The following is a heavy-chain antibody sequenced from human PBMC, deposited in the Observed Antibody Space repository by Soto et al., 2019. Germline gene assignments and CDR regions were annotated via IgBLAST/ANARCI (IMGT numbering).Heavy chain of an antibody. V-gene: IGHV1-18*01. CDR1: GYTFTSYG. Sequence: QVQLVQSGAEVKKPGASVKVSCKASGYTFTSYGISWVRQAPGQGLEWMGWISPYNGNTNYAQNLQGRVTMTTDTSTSTAYMELRSLRSDDTAVYYCARDRRYNWNYGWFDHWGQGTLVTVSS. CDR2: ISPYNGNT. J-gene: IGHJ5*02. CDR3: ARDRRYNWNYGWFDH. D-gene: IGHD1-7*01.